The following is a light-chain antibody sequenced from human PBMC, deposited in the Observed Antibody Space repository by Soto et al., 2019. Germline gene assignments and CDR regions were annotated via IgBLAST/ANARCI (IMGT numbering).Light chain of an antibody. CDR1: QSVLYNSANKDY. CDR3: QQYHSTPIT. Sequence: DIVVTQSPYSLPVSLVERATINCSSSQSVLYNSANKDYIAWYQQKPGQSPKLLIYWASTRQSGFPERFRGSGSGTDFTLIITSLQAGDVAVYYCQQYHSTPITFGGGTKVDIK. V-gene: IGKV4-1*01. J-gene: IGKJ4*01. CDR2: WAS.